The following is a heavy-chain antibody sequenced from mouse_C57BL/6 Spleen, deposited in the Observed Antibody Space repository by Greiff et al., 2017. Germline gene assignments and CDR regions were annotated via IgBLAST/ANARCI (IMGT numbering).Heavy chain of an antibody. CDR3: AAYYYGSSPDY. D-gene: IGHD1-1*01. Sequence: VKLQESGAELARPGASVKLSCKASGYTFTSYGISWVKQRTGQGLEWIGEIYPRSGNTYYNEKFKGKATLTADKSSSTAYMELRSLTSEDSAVYFCAAYYYGSSPDYWGQGTTLTVSS. J-gene: IGHJ2*01. CDR1: GYTFTSYG. CDR2: IYPRSGNT. V-gene: IGHV1-81*01.